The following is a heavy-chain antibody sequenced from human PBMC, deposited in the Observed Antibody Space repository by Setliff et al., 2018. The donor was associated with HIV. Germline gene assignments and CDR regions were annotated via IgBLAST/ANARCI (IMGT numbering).Heavy chain of an antibody. CDR3: HSGYDTEEQSYFDY. J-gene: IGHJ4*02. CDR2: INRDGSST. CDR1: GFTFSSYW. V-gene: IGHV3-74*01. D-gene: IGHD5-12*01. Sequence: GGSLRLSCAASGFTFSSYWMHWVRQAPGEGLVWVSRINRDGSSTNYADSVKGRFTISRDNAKNTLYLQMNSLRAEDTGVYYCHSGYDTEEQSYFDYWGQGALVTVSS.